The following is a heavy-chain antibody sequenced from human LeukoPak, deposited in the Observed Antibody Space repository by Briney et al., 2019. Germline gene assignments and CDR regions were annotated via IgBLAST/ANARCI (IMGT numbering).Heavy chain of an antibody. CDR2: ISSSGSTI. J-gene: IGHJ4*02. V-gene: IGHV3-48*03. CDR1: GFTFSSYE. Sequence: PGGSLRLSCAASGFTFSSYEMNWVRQAPGKRLERVSYISSSGSTIYYADSVKGRFTISRDNAKNSLYLQMNSLRAEDTAVYYCAGGSGSGWYGGVYYFDYWGQGTLVTVSS. D-gene: IGHD6-19*01. CDR3: AGGSGSGWYGGVYYFDY.